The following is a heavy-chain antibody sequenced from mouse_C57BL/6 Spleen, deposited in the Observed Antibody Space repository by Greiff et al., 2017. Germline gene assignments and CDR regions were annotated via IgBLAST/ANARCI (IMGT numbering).Heavy chain of an antibody. J-gene: IGHJ4*01. CDR2: IHPSDSDT. CDR1: GYTFTSYW. V-gene: IGHV1-74*01. Sequence: VQLQQPGAELVKPGASVKVSCKASGYTFTSYWMHWVKQRPGQGLEWIGRIHPSDSDTNYNQKFKGKAPLTVDTSSSTAYMQLSSLTSEDSAVYYCAIRGGYDEDYYAMDYWCQGTSVTVSS. CDR3: AIRGGYDEDYYAMDY. D-gene: IGHD2-2*01.